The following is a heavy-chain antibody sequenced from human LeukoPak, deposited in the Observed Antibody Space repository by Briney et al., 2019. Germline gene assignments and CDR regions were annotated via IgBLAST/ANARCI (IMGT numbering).Heavy chain of an antibody. Sequence: PSETLSLTCTVSGGSISSYYWSWIRQPAGKGLEWIGRIYTSGSTNYNPSLKSRVTMSVDTSMIQFSLRLSDVTAADTAVYYSARGAGCDFWSCSRDWGQGTLVTVSS. CDR2: IYTSGST. CDR1: GGSISSYY. V-gene: IGHV4-4*07. J-gene: IGHJ4*02. CDR3: ARGAGCDFWSCSRD. D-gene: IGHD3-3*01.